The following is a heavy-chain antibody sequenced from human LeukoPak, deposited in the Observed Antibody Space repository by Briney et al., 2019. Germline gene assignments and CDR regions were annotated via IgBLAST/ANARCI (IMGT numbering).Heavy chain of an antibody. CDR1: GFTFTDYY. V-gene: IGHV3-11*01. CDR2: ISVSGTTM. D-gene: IGHD4-17*01. Sequence: GGSLRLSCATSGFTFTDYYMTWIRQAPGKGLEWISYISVSGTTMYYADSVKGRFTLSRDNAKNSLYLQMNSLRADDTAVYYCARVGRLQYGDYVAFDYWGRGALVTVSS. CDR3: ARVGRLQYGDYVAFDY. J-gene: IGHJ4*02.